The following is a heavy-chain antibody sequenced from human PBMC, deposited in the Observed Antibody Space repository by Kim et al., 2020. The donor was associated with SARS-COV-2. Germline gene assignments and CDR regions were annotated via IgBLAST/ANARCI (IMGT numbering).Heavy chain of an antibody. D-gene: IGHD2-8*01. Sequence: GRFTIARDNSKNTLYLQMTSLRAEDTAVYYCAKDSPEFCSNGICYTDYWGQGTLVTVSS. CDR3: AKDSPEFCSNGICYTDY. J-gene: IGHJ4*02. V-gene: IGHV3-23*01.